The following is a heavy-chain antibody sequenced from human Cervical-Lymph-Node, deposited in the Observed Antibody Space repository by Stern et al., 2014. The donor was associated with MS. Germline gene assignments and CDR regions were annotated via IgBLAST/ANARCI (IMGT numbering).Heavy chain of an antibody. CDR1: GGSVSSHY. J-gene: IGHJ5*02. CDR2: IFYGEST. Sequence: QVQLQESGQGLVKPSETLTLTCTVSGGSVSSHYWSWFRQTPGKGLEWIGYIFYGESTNYNPPLKGRVTMSLDMSKNQFSLNLTSVTAADTAVYYCARGVNNWLDPWGQGTQVTVSS. V-gene: IGHV4-59*02. CDR3: ARGVNNWLDP.